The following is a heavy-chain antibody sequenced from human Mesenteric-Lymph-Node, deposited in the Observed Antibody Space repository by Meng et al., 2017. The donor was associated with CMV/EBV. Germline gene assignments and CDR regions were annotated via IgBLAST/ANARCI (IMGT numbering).Heavy chain of an antibody. CDR2: ISSSSSTI. Sequence: GESLKISCSASGFTFSIYSMNWVRQAPGKGLEWVSYISSSSSTIYYADSVKGRFTISRDNAKNSLYLQMNSLRAEDTAVYYCARTNRGGMDVWGQGTTVTVSS. V-gene: IGHV3-48*04. D-gene: IGHD2-8*01. CDR1: GFTFSIYS. CDR3: ARTNRGGMDV. J-gene: IGHJ6*02.